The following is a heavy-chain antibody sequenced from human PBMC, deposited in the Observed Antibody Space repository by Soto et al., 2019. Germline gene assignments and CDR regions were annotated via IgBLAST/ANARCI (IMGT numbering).Heavy chain of an antibody. V-gene: IGHV4-59*08. CDR2: IYSSGST. D-gene: IGHD6-19*01. CDR3: ARQRAVSGSSYWYFDL. CDR1: GGSINSYY. J-gene: IGHJ2*01. Sequence: QVQLQESGPGLVKPSETLSLTCTVSGGSINSYYWSWIRQSPGKGPEWIGYIYSSGSTNYNPSLKSRVPIPVDTSKNQSALKLSSVAPADTAIDFCARQRAVSGSSYWYFDLWGRGTLVTVSS.